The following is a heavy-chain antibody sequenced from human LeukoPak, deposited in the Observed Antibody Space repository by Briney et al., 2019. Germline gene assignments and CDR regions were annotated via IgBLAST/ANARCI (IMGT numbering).Heavy chain of an antibody. CDR3: ARAAGDSPPYYYYMDV. V-gene: IGHV4-61*02. CDR1: GGSISSADYY. Sequence: PSETLSLTCTVSGGSISSADYYWRWLRQPAGKGLEWIGRISSSGSTNYNPSLKSRVTISVDTSTNQFSLKLSSVTAADTAVYYCARAAGDSPPYYYYMDVWGKGTTVTVSS. CDR2: ISSSGST. D-gene: IGHD3-10*01. J-gene: IGHJ6*03.